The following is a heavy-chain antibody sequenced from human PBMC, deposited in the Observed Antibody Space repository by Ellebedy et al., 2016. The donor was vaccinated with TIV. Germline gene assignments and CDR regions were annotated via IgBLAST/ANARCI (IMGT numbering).Heavy chain of an antibody. Sequence: GGSLRLSXAASGFTFSSYGMHWVRQAPGKGLEWVAVISYDGSNKYYADSVKGRFTISRDNSKNTLYLQMNSLRAEDTAVYYCAKVLGYGADYWGQGTLVTVSS. CDR2: ISYDGSNK. CDR1: GFTFSSYG. D-gene: IGHD5-12*01. J-gene: IGHJ4*02. V-gene: IGHV3-30*18. CDR3: AKVLGYGADY.